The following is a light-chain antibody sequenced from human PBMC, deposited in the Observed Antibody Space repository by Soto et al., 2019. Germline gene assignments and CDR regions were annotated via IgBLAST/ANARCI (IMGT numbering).Light chain of an antibody. CDR3: QQRSSWTI. V-gene: IGKV1-39*01. Sequence: DIQMTQSPSSLSASVGDRVTITCRASQSISSYLNWYQQKPGKEPKLLIYDASSLESGVPSKFRGSGSGTEFTLTISSIDPEDFELYYCQQRSSWTIFGQGTRLEIK. CDR2: DAS. J-gene: IGKJ5*01. CDR1: QSISSY.